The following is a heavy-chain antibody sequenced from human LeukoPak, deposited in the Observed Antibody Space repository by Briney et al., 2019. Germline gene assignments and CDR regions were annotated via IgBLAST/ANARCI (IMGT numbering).Heavy chain of an antibody. Sequence: PGGSLRLSCAAPGFTFSSYGMHWVRQAPGKGLEWVAVIWYDGSNKYYADSVKGRFTISRDNSKNTLYLQMNSLRAEDTAVYYCARAYGSARLGWFDPWGQGTLVTVSS. CDR1: GFTFSSYG. J-gene: IGHJ5*02. CDR3: ARAYGSARLGWFDP. D-gene: IGHD3-10*01. CDR2: IWYDGSNK. V-gene: IGHV3-33*01.